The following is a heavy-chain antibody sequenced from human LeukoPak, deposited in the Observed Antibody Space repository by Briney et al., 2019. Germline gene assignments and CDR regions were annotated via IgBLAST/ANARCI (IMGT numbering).Heavy chain of an antibody. Sequence: ASVKVSCKASGYTFTGYYMHWVRQAPGQGLEWMGWINPNSDDTNYAQKFQGRVTMTRDTSISTAYMELSRLRSDDTAVYYCARSKRWELLFDYWGQGTLVTVSS. D-gene: IGHD1-26*01. CDR2: INPNSDDT. CDR1: GYTFTGYY. V-gene: IGHV1-2*02. CDR3: ARSKRWELLFDY. J-gene: IGHJ4*02.